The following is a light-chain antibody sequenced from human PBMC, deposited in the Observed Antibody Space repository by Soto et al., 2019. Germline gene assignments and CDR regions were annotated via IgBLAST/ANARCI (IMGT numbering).Light chain of an antibody. J-gene: IGLJ1*01. CDR2: DVS. CDR3: CLYAVTFYV. CDR1: SSDVGTYDF. V-gene: IGLV2-11*01. Sequence: ALTQPRSVSGSPGQSVTISCTGTSSDVGTYDFVSWYQQHPGKAPRLMIFDVSERPSGVPDRFSGSKSGNTASLTISGLQAEDEADYYCCLYAVTFYVFGTGTKVTV.